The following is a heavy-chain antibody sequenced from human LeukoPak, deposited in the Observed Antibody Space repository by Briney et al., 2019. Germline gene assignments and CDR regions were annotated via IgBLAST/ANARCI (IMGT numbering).Heavy chain of an antibody. D-gene: IGHD3-22*01. CDR1: GYTLTELS. J-gene: IGHJ4*02. CDR3: ARGVVGYDSSGSITFDY. Sequence: ASVKVSCKVSGYTLTELSMHWVRQAPGKGLEWMGGFDPEDGETIYAQKFQGRVTMTEDTSTDTAYMELSSVTAADTAVYYCARGVVGYDSSGSITFDYWGQGTLVTVSS. V-gene: IGHV1-24*01. CDR2: FDPEDGET.